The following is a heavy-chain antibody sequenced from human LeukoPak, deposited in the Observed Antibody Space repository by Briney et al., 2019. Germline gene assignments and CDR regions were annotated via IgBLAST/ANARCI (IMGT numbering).Heavy chain of an antibody. CDR3: AKGDIVVVPAPFDY. CDR2: ISGSGGST. D-gene: IGHD2-2*01. V-gene: IGHV3-23*01. CDR1: GFAFSSYA. Sequence: GGSLRLSCAASGFAFSSYAMNWVRQAPGKGLEWVSAISGSGGSTYYADSVKGRFTISRDNSKNTLYLQMNSLRAEDTAVYYCAKGDIVVVPAPFDYWGQGTLVTASS. J-gene: IGHJ4*02.